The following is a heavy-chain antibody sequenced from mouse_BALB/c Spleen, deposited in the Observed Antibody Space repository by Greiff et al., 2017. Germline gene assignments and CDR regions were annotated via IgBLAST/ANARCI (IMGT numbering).Heavy chain of an antibody. V-gene: IGHV5-6-3*01. CDR2: INSNGGST. D-gene: IGHD4-1*01. CDR1: GFTFSSYG. J-gene: IGHJ2*01. CDR3: ARGELGLFDY. Sequence: EVKLVESGGGLVQPGGSLKLSCAASGFTFSSYGMSWVRQTPDKRLELVATINSNGGSTYYPDSVKGRFTISRDNAKNTLYLQMSSLKSEDTAMYYCARGELGLFDYWGQGTTLTVSS.